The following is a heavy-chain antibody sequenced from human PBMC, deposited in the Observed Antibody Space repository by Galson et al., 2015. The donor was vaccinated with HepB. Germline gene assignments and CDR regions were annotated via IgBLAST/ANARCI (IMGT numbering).Heavy chain of an antibody. CDR2: ISWDGGST. V-gene: IGHV3-43*01. D-gene: IGHD2-2*02. Sequence: SLRLSCAASGFTFDDYTMHWVRQAPGKGLEWVSLISWDGGSTYYADSVKGRFTISRDNSKNSLYLQMNSLRTEDTALYYCARDYDPAARPLYYFDLWGRGTLVTVSS. J-gene: IGHJ2*01. CDR1: GFTFDDYT. CDR3: ARDYDPAARPLYYFDL.